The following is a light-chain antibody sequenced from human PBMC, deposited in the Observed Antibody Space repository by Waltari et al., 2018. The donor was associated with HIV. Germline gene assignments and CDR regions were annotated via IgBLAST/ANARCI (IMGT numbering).Light chain of an antibody. Sequence: QSALTQPASVSGSPGPSITVSCTRTSRDIASYHYVSWYQQTPGTAPKLVIYEVNNRPSGISNRFSGSKSGTTASLTISGLQTEDEAHYYCSSFTTSNTLLFGGGTKVTVL. V-gene: IGLV2-14*01. CDR2: EVN. CDR3: SSFTTSNTLL. J-gene: IGLJ2*01. CDR1: SRDIASYHY.